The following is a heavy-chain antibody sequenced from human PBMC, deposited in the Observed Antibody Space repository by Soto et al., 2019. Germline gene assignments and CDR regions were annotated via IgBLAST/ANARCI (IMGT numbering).Heavy chain of an antibody. J-gene: IGHJ6*02. CDR1: GFTFSSYW. D-gene: IGHD6-13*01. Sequence: GGSLRLSCAASGFTFSSYWMHWVRQAPGKGLVWVSRINSDGSSTSYADSVKGRFTISRDNAKNTLYLQMNSLRAEDTAVYYCARVGGVSSPSLGRYYYYYYGMDVWGQGTTVTVSS. CDR2: INSDGSST. CDR3: ARVGGVSSPSLGRYYYYYYGMDV. V-gene: IGHV3-74*01.